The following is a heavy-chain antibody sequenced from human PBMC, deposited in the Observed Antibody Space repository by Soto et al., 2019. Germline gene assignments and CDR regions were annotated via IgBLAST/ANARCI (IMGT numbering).Heavy chain of an antibody. V-gene: IGHV1-58*01. Sequence: SVKVSCKASELTFTSSPVQRVRQARGQRLEWIGWIVVGSGNTNYAQKFQERVTITRDMSTSTAYMELSSLRSEDTAVYYCAAGYSSSWPYYYYGMDVWGQGTTVTVSS. CDR2: IVVGSGNT. J-gene: IGHJ6*02. D-gene: IGHD6-13*01. CDR1: ELTFTSSP. CDR3: AAGYSSSWPYYYYGMDV.